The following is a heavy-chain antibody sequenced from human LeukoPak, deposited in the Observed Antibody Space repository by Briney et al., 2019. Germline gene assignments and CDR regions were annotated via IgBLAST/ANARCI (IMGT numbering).Heavy chain of an antibody. D-gene: IGHD6-13*01. V-gene: IGHV3-23*01. CDR3: ARVIAQQPDY. CDR2: ISGSGGST. J-gene: IGHJ4*02. CDR1: GFTFDDYG. Sequence: GGSLRLSCAASGFTFDDYGMSWVRQAPGKGLEWVSAISGSGGSTYYADSVKGRFTISRDNSKNTLYLQMNSLRAEDTAVYYCARVIAQQPDYWGQGTLVTVSS.